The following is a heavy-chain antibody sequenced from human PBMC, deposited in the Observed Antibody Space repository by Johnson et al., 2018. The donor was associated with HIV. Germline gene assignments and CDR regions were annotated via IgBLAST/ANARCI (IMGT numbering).Heavy chain of an antibody. CDR3: ARVGPRSRDAFDI. Sequence: VQLVESGGGLIQPGGSLRLSCAASGFTFSSYAMSWVRQAPGKGLEWVSAIRGSGDGTYYADSVKGRFTISRDNSKNTLYLQMGSLRAEDMSVYYCARVGPRSRDAFDIWGQGTMVTVSS. J-gene: IGHJ3*02. V-gene: IGHV3-23*04. CDR1: GFTFSSYA. CDR2: IRGSGDGT. D-gene: IGHD1-26*01.